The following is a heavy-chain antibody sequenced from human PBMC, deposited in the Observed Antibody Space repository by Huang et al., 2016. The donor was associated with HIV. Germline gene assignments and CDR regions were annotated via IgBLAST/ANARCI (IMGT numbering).Heavy chain of an antibody. CDR1: GVSFNDYQ. J-gene: IGHJ1*01. CDR3: AGGCLSHTSAWSPGH. V-gene: IGHV4-34*02. D-gene: IGHD6-19*01. Sequence: QVQLQQWGAGLLKPSETLSLTCAVYGVSFNDYQWIWIRQVTGKGLEWMGDVNHHGCTNESPSLSSRLTISRDTSKRQVSLRLTSVTAAYTGGYYCAGGCLSHTSAWSPGHWGQGTLVTVSS. CDR2: VNHHGCT.